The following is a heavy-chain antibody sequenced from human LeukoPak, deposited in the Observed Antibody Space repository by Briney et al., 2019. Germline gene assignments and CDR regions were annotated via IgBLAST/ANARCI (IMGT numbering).Heavy chain of an antibody. V-gene: IGHV4-59*01. CDR3: ARLPYSRGWDYYYGMDV. CDR1: GGSISSYY. CDR2: IYYSGST. D-gene: IGHD6-19*01. J-gene: IGHJ6*02. Sequence: SETLSLTCTVSGGSISSYYWSWIRQPPGKGLEWIGYIYYSGSTNYNPSLKSRVTISVDTSKNQFSLKLSSVTAADTAVYYCARLPYSRGWDYYYGMDVWGQGTTVTVSS.